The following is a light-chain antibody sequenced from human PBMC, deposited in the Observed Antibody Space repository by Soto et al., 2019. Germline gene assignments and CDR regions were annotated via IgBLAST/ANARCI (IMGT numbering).Light chain of an antibody. Sequence: EIVFTQSPCTLSLSPGERATLSCRATQTISSNYLAWYQQKPGQAPRLLIYDASNRATGIPARFSGSGSGTDFTLTISSLEPEDFAVYYCQQRSNWPPTFGGGTKVDNK. CDR3: QQRSNWPPT. J-gene: IGKJ4*01. CDR2: DAS. V-gene: IGKV3-11*01. CDR1: QTISSNY.